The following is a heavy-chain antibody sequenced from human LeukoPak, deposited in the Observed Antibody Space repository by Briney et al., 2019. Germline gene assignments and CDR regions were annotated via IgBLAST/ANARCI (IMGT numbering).Heavy chain of an antibody. CDR1: GFTFSNHW. J-gene: IGHJ3*02. D-gene: IGHD3-10*01. CDR3: AREVLNAFDI. Sequence: SGGSLRLSCAASGFTFSNHWMHWVRQAPGKGLMWVSRINSDGSNTRYGDSVKGRFTISRDNAKNMLYLQMSSLRVEDTAIYYCAREVLNAFDIWGQGTLVTVSS. V-gene: IGHV3-74*01. CDR2: INSDGSNT.